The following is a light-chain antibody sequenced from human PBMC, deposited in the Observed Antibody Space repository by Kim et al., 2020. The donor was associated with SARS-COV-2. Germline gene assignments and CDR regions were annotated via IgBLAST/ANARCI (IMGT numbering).Light chain of an antibody. CDR3: GAWDSSLRAWV. J-gene: IGLJ3*02. V-gene: IGLV1-51*01. Sequence: VTLTFSGSRSNVRSNYVAWYQQFPGTPPKLIIYDEDKRRSGVPNRCSGAKSGTTATLAITGVQTGDEADYYCGAWDSSLRAWVFGGGTQLTVL. CDR2: DED. CDR1: RSNVRSNY.